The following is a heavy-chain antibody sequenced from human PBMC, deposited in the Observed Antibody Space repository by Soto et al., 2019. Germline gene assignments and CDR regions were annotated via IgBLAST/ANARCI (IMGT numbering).Heavy chain of an antibody. V-gene: IGHV1-18*01. D-gene: IGHD3-3*01. J-gene: IGHJ6*03. CDR2: ISAYNGNT. CDR1: GYTFTSNG. CDR3: ARLVTIFGVVTYYYYYYMDV. Sequence: ASVKVSCKASGYTFTSNGISWVRQAPGQGLEWMGWISAYNGNTNYAQKLQGRVTMTTDTSTSTAYMELRSLRSDDTAVYYCARLVTIFGVVTYYYYYYMDVWGKGTTVTVSS.